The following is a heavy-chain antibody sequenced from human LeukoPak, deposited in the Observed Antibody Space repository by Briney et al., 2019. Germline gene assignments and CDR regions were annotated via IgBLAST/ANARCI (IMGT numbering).Heavy chain of an antibody. D-gene: IGHD6-19*01. J-gene: IGHJ4*02. V-gene: IGHV3-48*01. CDR3: ARGIGQWLVRGIDY. CDR2: ISGSSSRI. Sequence: GGSLRLSCAASGFSFSSYSMNWVRQAPGKGLEWVSYISGSSSRIYYADSVKGRFTISRDNAKTSLYLQMNSPRAEDTAVYYCARGIGQWLVRGIDYWGQGTLVTVSS. CDR1: GFSFSSYS.